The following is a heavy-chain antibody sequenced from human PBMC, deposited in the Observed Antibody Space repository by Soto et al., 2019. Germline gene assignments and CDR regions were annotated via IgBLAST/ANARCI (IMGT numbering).Heavy chain of an antibody. V-gene: IGHV3-11*01. Sequence: GGSLRLSCAASGFTFSDYYMSWIRQAPGKGLEWVSYISSSGSTIYYADSVKGRFTISRDNAKNSLYLQMNSLRAEDTAVYYCAGVQGSSGWYGPAFDIWGQGTMVTVSS. J-gene: IGHJ3*02. CDR1: GFTFSDYY. CDR2: ISSSGSTI. CDR3: AGVQGSSGWYGPAFDI. D-gene: IGHD6-19*01.